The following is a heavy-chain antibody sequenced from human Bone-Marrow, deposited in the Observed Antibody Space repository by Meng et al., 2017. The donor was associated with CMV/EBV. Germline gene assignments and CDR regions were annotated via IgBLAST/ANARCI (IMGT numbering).Heavy chain of an antibody. Sequence: GESLKISCAASGFTFSSYGMHWVRQAPGKGLEWVAFIRYDGSNKYYADSVKGRFTISRDNSKNTLYLQMNSLRAEDMAVYYCAKGWSYYFDYWGQGTLVTVSS. V-gene: IGHV3-30*02. CDR2: IRYDGSNK. J-gene: IGHJ4*02. D-gene: IGHD1-26*01. CDR3: AKGWSYYFDY. CDR1: GFTFSSYG.